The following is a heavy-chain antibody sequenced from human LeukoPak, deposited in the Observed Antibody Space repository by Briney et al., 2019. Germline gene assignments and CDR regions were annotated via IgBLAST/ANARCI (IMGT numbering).Heavy chain of an antibody. V-gene: IGHV1-69*10. J-gene: IGHJ4*02. CDR3: AREAEGATNPSQFDY. CDR1: AGTFSSYA. CDR2: IIPILGIA. D-gene: IGHD1-26*01. Sequence: SVKVSCKASAGTFSSYAISWVRHAPGQGLEWMGRIIPILGIANYAQKFQGRVTITADKSTSTAYMELSSLRSEDTAVYSCAREAEGATNPSQFDYWGQGTLVTVSS.